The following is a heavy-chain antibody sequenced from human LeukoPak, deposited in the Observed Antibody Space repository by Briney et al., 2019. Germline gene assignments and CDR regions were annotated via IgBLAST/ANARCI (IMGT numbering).Heavy chain of an antibody. CDR2: IYTTGST. Sequence: SKTLSLTCTISGVSISSYYWCWILQPAGKGLEWIGRIYTTGSTNYNPSLKSRVTMSADTSKNQFSLKLSSVTAADTAVYYCARDLNVAVAGPIFDSWGQGTLVTVSS. CDR1: GVSISSYY. J-gene: IGHJ4*02. CDR3: ARDLNVAVAGPIFDS. V-gene: IGHV4-4*07. D-gene: IGHD6-19*01.